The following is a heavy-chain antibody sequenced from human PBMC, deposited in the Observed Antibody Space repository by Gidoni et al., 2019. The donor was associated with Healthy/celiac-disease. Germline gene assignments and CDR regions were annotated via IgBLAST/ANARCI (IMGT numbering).Heavy chain of an antibody. CDR2: ISGSGGST. CDR1: GFTFSSYA. J-gene: IGHJ4*02. V-gene: IGHV3-23*01. Sequence: EVQLLESGGGLVQPGGSLRLSCAASGFTFSSYAMRWVRQAPGKGLEWVSAISGSGGSTYYADSVKGRFTISRDNSKNTLYLQMNSLRAEDTAVYYCAKAKRTPIVGATPYYFDYWGQGTLVTVSS. CDR3: AKAKRTPIVGATPYYFDY. D-gene: IGHD1-26*01.